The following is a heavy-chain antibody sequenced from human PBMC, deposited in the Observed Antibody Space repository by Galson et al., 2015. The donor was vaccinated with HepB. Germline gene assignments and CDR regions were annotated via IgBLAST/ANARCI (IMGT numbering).Heavy chain of an antibody. D-gene: IGHD2-2*01. CDR3: ARGVKIVVVPAAMDV. V-gene: IGHV3-20*04. CDR2: LNWNGDST. CDR1: GFTFDDYG. J-gene: IGHJ6*02. Sequence: LRLSCAASGFTFDDYGMSWVRQAPGKGLEWVSGLNWNGDSTGYADSVKGRFTISRDNAKNSLYLQMNSLRAEDTALYYCARGVKIVVVPAAMDVWGQGTAVTVSS.